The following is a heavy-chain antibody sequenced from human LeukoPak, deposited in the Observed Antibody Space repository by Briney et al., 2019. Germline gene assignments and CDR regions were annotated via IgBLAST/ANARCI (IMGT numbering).Heavy chain of an antibody. D-gene: IGHD3-22*01. V-gene: IGHV4-4*07. CDR1: GDSISSYY. J-gene: IGHJ4*02. CDR3: AREEANDSSGYYYAY. Sequence: SSETLSLSCTVSGDSISSYYWSWLRQPAGKGLEGIGRIYTRGSTNYNPSLKSRVTMSVDTSKNQFSLKLSSVTAADTAVYYCAREEANDSSGYYYAYWGQGTLVTVSS. CDR2: IYTRGST.